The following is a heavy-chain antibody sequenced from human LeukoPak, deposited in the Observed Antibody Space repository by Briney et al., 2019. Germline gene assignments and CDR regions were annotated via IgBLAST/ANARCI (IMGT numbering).Heavy chain of an antibody. V-gene: IGHV3-7*01. CDR2: IKQDGSEK. D-gene: IGHD1-1*01. CDR1: GFTFSSYW. Sequence: GGSLKLSCEASGFTFSSYWMSWVRQAPGKGLKWVANIKQDGSEKYYVDSVKGRFTISRDNAKNSLYLQMNSLRAEDTAVYYCARALTTERDYWGQGTLVTVSS. J-gene: IGHJ4*02. CDR3: ARALTTERDY.